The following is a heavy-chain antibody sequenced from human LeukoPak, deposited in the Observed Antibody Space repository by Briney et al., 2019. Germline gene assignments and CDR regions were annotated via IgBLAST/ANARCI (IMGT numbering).Heavy chain of an antibody. Sequence: GGSLRLSCAASGFTFSSYAMSWVRQAPVKGLEWVSAISGSGGSTYYADSVKGRFTISRDNSKNTLYLQMNSLRAEDTAVYYCAKVVTGDTALSGYWGQGTLVTVSS. CDR3: AKVVTGDTALSGY. CDR2: ISGSGGST. D-gene: IGHD5-18*01. CDR1: GFTFSSYA. J-gene: IGHJ4*02. V-gene: IGHV3-23*01.